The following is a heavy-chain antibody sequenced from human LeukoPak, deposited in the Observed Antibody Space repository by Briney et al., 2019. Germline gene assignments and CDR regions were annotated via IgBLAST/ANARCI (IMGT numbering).Heavy chain of an antibody. CDR2: IYISGSGST. D-gene: IGHD3-22*01. CDR1: GGPISRYY. CDR3: ARQPSSYYYDSSGYPRSAFDI. Sequence: SEPLSLPCSVSGGPISRYYWRWLRQPAGKGLEGIRRIYISGSGSTSYNRSLKSRVTISVDTSKNQFSLKLSSVTAAESAVDYCARQPSSYYYDSSGYPRSAFDIWGQGTMVTVSS. J-gene: IGHJ3*02. V-gene: IGHV4-4*07.